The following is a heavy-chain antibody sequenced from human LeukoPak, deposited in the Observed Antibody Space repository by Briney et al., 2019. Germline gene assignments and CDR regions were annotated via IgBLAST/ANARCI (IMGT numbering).Heavy chain of an antibody. CDR1: GGSISSYY. CDR2: IYYSGST. V-gene: IGHV4-59*08. Sequence: PSETLSLTCTVSGGSISSYYWSWIRQPPGKGLEWTGYIYYSGSTNYNPSLKSRVTISVDTSKNQFSLKLSSVTAADTAVYYCARLGSTSSPPDYWGQGTLVTVSS. D-gene: IGHD2-2*01. CDR3: ARLGSTSSPPDY. J-gene: IGHJ4*02.